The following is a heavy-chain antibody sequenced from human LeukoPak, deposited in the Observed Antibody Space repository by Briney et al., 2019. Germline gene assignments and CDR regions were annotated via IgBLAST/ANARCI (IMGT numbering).Heavy chain of an antibody. Sequence: ASVKLSCKASGYTFTSYGISWERQAPGPGLEWMGWTSAYNGNTNKAQKLQGRVTMTTDTSTSTAYMELRSLRSDDTAVYYCARGSDYDILTGYYAPTDYYYYGMDVWGQGTTVTVSS. CDR2: TSAYNGNT. J-gene: IGHJ6*02. V-gene: IGHV1-18*01. D-gene: IGHD3-9*01. CDR3: ARGSDYDILTGYYAPTDYYYYGMDV. CDR1: GYTFTSYG.